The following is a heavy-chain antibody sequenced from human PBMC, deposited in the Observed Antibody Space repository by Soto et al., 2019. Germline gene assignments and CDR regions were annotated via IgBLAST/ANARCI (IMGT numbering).Heavy chain of an antibody. CDR1: GYSFTSYW. D-gene: IGHD6-13*01. V-gene: IGHV5-10-1*01. Sequence: GESLKISCKGSGYSFTSYWISWVRQMPGKGLEWMGRIDPSDSYTNYSPSFQGHVTISADKSISTAYLQWGSLKASDTAMYYCARLSEAAAGTNGMDVWGQGTTVTVS. J-gene: IGHJ6*02. CDR3: ARLSEAAAGTNGMDV. CDR2: IDPSDSYT.